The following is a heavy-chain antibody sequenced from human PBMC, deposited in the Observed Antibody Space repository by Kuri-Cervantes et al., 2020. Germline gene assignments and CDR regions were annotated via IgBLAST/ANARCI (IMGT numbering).Heavy chain of an antibody. CDR3: ARVNQGGFDY. J-gene: IGHJ4*02. V-gene: IGHV4-30-2*01. Sequence: SETLSLTCAVSGGSISSGGYSWSWIRQPPGKGLEWIGYIYHSGSTYYNPSLKSRVTISVDTSKSQFSLKLSSVTAADTAVYYCARVNQGGFDYWGQGTLVTVSS. CDR1: GGSISSGGYS. CDR2: IYHSGST. D-gene: IGHD1-14*01.